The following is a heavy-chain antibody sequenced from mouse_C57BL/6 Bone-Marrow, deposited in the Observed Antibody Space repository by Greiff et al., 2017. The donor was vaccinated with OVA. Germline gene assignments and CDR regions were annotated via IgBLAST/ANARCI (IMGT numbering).Heavy chain of an antibody. CDR2: IWSDGST. CDR3: ATDYGSSYEGFAY. Sequence: VQLQQSGPGLVAPSQRLSITCTVSGFPLTSYGVHWVRQPPEKGLEGLVGIWSDGSTTYNSALKSILSISKYKSKSQVFLKMNSLQTDDTAMYCCATDYGSSYEGFAYWGQGTLVTVSA. D-gene: IGHD1-1*01. J-gene: IGHJ3*01. V-gene: IGHV2-6*03. CDR1: GFPLTSYG.